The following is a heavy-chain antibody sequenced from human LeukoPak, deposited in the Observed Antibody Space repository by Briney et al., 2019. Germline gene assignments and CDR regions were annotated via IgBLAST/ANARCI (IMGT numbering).Heavy chain of an antibody. D-gene: IGHD2-2*01. CDR1: GFTFSSYA. J-gene: IGHJ5*02. V-gene: IGHV3-30-3*01. Sequence: PGGSLRLSCAASGFTFSSYAMHWVRQAPGKGLEWVAVISYDGSNKYYADSVKGRFTISRDNSKNTLYLQMNSLRAEDTAIYYCAKLGHCSSVSCYMNWFDPWGQGTLVTVSS. CDR2: ISYDGSNK. CDR3: AKLGHCSSVSCYMNWFDP.